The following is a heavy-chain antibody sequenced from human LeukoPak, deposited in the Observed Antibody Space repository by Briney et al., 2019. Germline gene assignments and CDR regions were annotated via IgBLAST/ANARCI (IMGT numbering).Heavy chain of an antibody. CDR1: GFTFDDYA. Sequence: GGSLRLSCAASGFTFDDYAMHWVRQAPGKGLEWVSGISWNSGSIGYADSVKGRFTISRDNAKNSLYLQMNSLRAEDTALYYCAKDIRLNIAAAGYGMDVWGQGTTVTVSS. CDR2: ISWNSGSI. D-gene: IGHD6-13*01. J-gene: IGHJ6*02. CDR3: AKDIRLNIAAAGYGMDV. V-gene: IGHV3-9*01.